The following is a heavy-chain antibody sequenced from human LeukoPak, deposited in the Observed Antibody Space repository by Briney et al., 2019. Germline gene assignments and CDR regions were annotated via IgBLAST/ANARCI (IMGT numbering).Heavy chain of an antibody. CDR1: GGSISSGSYY. CDR2: IYTSGST. Sequence: SETLSLTCTVSGGSISSGSYYWSWIRQPAGKGLEWIGRIYTSGSTNYNPSLKSPVSISVDTSKNQFSLKPSSVPAADTAVYYCARDSRDYVWGSYRPDAFDIWGQGTMVTVSS. D-gene: IGHD3-16*02. J-gene: IGHJ3*02. CDR3: ARDSRDYVWGSYRPDAFDI. V-gene: IGHV4-61*02.